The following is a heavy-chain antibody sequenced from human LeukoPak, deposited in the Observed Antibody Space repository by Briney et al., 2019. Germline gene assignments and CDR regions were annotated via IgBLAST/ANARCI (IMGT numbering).Heavy chain of an antibody. V-gene: IGHV3-9*01. CDR2: ISWNSGSI. CDR1: GFTFDDYA. J-gene: IGHJ4*02. CDR3: AKDIGADYYDFWSGYSTPFDY. Sequence: GRPLRLSCAASGFTFDDYAMPWVRQAPGKGLEWVSGISWNSGSIGYADSVKGRFTISRDNAKNSLYLQMNSLRAEDTALYYCAKDIGADYYDFWSGYSTPFDYWGQGTLVTVSS. D-gene: IGHD3-3*01.